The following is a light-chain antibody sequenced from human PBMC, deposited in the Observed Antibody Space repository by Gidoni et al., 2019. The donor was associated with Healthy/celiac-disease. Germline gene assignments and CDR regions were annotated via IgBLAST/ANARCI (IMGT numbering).Light chain of an antibody. CDR3: NSRDSSGNHVV. J-gene: IGLJ2*01. Sequence: SSELPQDPAVSVALGQTVRITCHGDSLRSYYASWYQQKPGQAPVLVIYGKNNRPSGIPDRFSGSSSGNTASLTSTGAQAEDEADYYCNSRDSSGNHVVFGGGTKLTVL. V-gene: IGLV3-19*01. CDR2: GKN. CDR1: SLRSYY.